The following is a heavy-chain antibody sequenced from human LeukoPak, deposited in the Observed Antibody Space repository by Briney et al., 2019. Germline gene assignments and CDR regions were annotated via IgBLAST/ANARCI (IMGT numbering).Heavy chain of an antibody. CDR3: ARAAYSWN. CDR1: GPTIGHYY. CDR2: ISPDGDTT. V-gene: IGHV3-11*01. J-gene: IGHJ4*02. Sequence: PGRSLRLSCPASGPTIGHYYMTSIRHAPGKGLEWLSYISPDGDTTYYADSVKGRFTIARDNAKNSLYLQLNSLRAEDTAVYYCARAAYSWNWGQGTQVTVS. D-gene: IGHD2-21*01.